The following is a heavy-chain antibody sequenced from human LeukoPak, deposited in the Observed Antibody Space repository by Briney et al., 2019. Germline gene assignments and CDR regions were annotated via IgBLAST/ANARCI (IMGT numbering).Heavy chain of an antibody. Sequence: PGGSLRLSCAASGFTVSSNYMSWVRPAPGKGLEWDSLIYSGGSTYYADSVKGRFTISRDNSKNTLYLQMNSLRAEDTAVYYCASSGSYRIYYFDYWGQGTLVTVSS. CDR3: ASSGSYRIYYFDY. CDR2: IYSGGST. J-gene: IGHJ4*02. D-gene: IGHD1-26*01. V-gene: IGHV3-66*01. CDR1: GFTVSSNY.